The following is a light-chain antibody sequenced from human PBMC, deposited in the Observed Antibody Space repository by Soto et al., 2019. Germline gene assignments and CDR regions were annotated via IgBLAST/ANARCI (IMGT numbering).Light chain of an antibody. CDR1: QSVSSSY. CDR2: ATS. V-gene: IGKV3-20*01. J-gene: IGKJ1*01. Sequence: EIVLTQSPGTLSLSPGERATLSCRASQSVSSSYLAWYQQKPGQAPRLLIYATSSRAAGIPDRFTGSGSGTDFTLTISRLEPEDFAVYYCQQYCSPWTFGQGTKVEVK. CDR3: QQYCSPWT.